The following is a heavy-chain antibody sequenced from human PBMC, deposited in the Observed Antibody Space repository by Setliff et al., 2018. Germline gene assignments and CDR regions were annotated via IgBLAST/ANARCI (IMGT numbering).Heavy chain of an antibody. CDR2: INPNSGGT. J-gene: IGHJ4*02. Sequence: ASVKVSCKASGYTFTGYYMHWVRQAPGQGLEWMGWINPNSGGTNYAQKFQGRVTMTRDTSISTAYMELSRLRSDDTAVYYCARSSGSYHTYYFDYWGQGTLVTGSS. D-gene: IGHD1-26*01. CDR1: GYTFTGYY. V-gene: IGHV1-2*02. CDR3: ARSSGSYHTYYFDY.